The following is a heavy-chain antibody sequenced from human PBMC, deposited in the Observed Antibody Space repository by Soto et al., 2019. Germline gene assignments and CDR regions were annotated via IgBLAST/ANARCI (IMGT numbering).Heavy chain of an antibody. CDR3: ARDRTYSSSLRYYYYGMGV. J-gene: IGHJ6*02. CDR2: INPNSGGT. CDR1: GYTFTGYY. V-gene: IGHV1-2*02. Sequence: ASVKVTCKASGYTFTGYYMHWVRQAPGQGLEWMGWINPNSGGTNYAQKFQGRVTMTRDTSISTAYMELSRLRSDDTAVYYCARDRTYSSSLRYYYYGMGVWGQRTTVPASS. D-gene: IGHD6-6*01.